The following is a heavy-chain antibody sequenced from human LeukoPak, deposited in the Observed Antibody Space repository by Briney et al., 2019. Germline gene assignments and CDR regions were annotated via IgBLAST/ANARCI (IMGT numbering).Heavy chain of an antibody. CDR2: ISYDGSKK. V-gene: IGHV3-30*01. D-gene: IGHD5-18*01. CDR1: GFSFRSYA. J-gene: IGHJ4*02. Sequence: GGSLRLSCAASGFSFRSYAMQWVRQAPGQGLEGVAVISYDGSKKSYADSGKGRVTISRDNSHNTRYLQINSLRAEDTAVYYCARALVDTAMVPDYGRQKTLVTVSS. CDR3: ARALVDTAMVPDY.